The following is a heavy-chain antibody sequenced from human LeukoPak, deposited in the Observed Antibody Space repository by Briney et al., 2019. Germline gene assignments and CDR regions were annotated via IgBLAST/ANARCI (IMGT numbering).Heavy chain of an antibody. D-gene: IGHD3-16*01. CDR3: ARSRGGDY. Sequence: ASVKVSCKASGGTFSSYAISWVRQAPGQGLEWMGRIIPILGIANYAQKFQGRVTMTRDTSISTAYMELSSLISDDTAVYYCARSRGGDYWGQGTRVTVSS. V-gene: IGHV1-69*04. J-gene: IGHJ4*02. CDR1: GGTFSSYA. CDR2: IIPILGIA.